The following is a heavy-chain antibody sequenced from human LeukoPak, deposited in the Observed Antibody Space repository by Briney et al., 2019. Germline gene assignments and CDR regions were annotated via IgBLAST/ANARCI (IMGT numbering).Heavy chain of an antibody. J-gene: IGHJ3*02. CDR2: INHSGGP. Sequence: SETLSLTCAVYTVTFSGYYWSWVRQPPGKGLEWIGEINHSGGPNYNPSLKSRVTMSVNTSKNQFLLTLSSGTAADTAVYYCARGSYDCVWGSYRYICAFDIWGQGTMVTVSS. D-gene: IGHD3-16*02. CDR1: TVTFSGYY. V-gene: IGHV4-34*01. CDR3: ARGSYDCVWGSYRYICAFDI.